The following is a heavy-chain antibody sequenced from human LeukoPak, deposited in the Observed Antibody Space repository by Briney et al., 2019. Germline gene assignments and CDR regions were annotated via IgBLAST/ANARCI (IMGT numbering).Heavy chain of an antibody. Sequence: SETLSLTCAVYGGSFSGYYWSWIRQPPGKGLEWIGEINHSGSTNYSPSLKSRVTISVDTSKNQFSLKLSSVTAADTAVYYYARDGEWLDAFDIWGQGTMVTVSS. CDR2: INHSGST. CDR1: GGSFSGYY. D-gene: IGHD5-12*01. V-gene: IGHV4-34*01. J-gene: IGHJ3*02. CDR3: ARDGEWLDAFDI.